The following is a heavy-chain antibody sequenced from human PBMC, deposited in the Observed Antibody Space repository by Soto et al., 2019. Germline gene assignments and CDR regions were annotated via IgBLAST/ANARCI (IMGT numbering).Heavy chain of an antibody. CDR1: DSSMSPYY. CDR2: LLYRGTA. J-gene: IGHJ3*01. Sequence: QVQLQESGPRLVKPSATLSLTCSVSDSSMSPYYWTWFRQAPGKGLEWIGHLLYRGTATYNPALKGRVTISLDTSKKQVSLKLSSVIAADTAVYYCAREKDLILGGYAFGYWGPGTLVTVSS. D-gene: IGHD1-26*01. V-gene: IGHV4-59*01. CDR3: AREKDLILGGYAFGY.